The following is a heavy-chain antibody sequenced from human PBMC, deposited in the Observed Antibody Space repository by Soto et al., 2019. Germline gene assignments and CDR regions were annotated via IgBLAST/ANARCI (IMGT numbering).Heavy chain of an antibody. D-gene: IGHD1-26*01. CDR3: AKLSFGSYLDY. J-gene: IGHJ4*02. CDR2: ISGSGGST. V-gene: IGHV3-23*01. Sequence: EVQLLESGGGLVQPGGSLRLSCAASGFTFSNYAMSWVRQAPGKGLEWVSTISGSGGSTYYADSVKGRFTISRDNSRNTLYLQMNSLRAEDTAIYYCAKLSFGSYLDYWGQGTLVTVSS. CDR1: GFTFSNYA.